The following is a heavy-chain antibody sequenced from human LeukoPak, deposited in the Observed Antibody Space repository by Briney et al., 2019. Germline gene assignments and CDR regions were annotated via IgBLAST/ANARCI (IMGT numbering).Heavy chain of an antibody. J-gene: IGHJ4*02. CDR3: ARAKYYDYVWGSYRPGPNFDY. CDR1: GGSFSGYY. CDR2: INHSGST. Sequence: SETLSLTCAVYGGSFSGYYWSWIRQPPGKGLEWIGEINHSGSTNYNPSLKSRVTISVDTSKNQFSLKLSSVTAAATAVYYCARAKYYDYVWGSYRPGPNFDYWGQGTLVTVSS. V-gene: IGHV4-34*01. D-gene: IGHD3-16*02.